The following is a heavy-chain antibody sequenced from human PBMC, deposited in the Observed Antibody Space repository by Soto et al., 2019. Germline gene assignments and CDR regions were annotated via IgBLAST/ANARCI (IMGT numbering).Heavy chain of an antibody. J-gene: IGHJ6*02. D-gene: IGHD3-10*01. CDR3: ARQVGGPGDYYGMDV. CDR1: GRSISSSSYY. Sequence: SHILHLTFTVSGRSISSSSYYCGWISQPPRNWLEWIESMYYSGSTYYNPSLKSRVTISVDTSKNQFSLKLSSVTAADTVVYYCARQVGGPGDYYGMDVWGQGTTVT. CDR2: MYYSGST. V-gene: IGHV4-39*01.